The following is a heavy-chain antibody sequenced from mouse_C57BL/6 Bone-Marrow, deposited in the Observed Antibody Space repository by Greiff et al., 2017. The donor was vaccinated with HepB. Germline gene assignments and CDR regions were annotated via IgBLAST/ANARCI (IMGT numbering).Heavy chain of an antibody. CDR3: AGGADGNCLFAY. J-gene: IGHJ3*01. Sequence: QVQLQQSGAELVKPGASVKISCKASGYAFSSYWMHWVKQRPGKGLEWIGQINPGDGDTNYNGKFKGEATLTADKSSSTAYLQLSSLTSEDSAVYFCAGGADGNCLFAYGGRGNRVTVSA. D-gene: IGHD2-1*01. CDR2: INPGDGDT. CDR1: GYAFSSYW. V-gene: IGHV1-80*01.